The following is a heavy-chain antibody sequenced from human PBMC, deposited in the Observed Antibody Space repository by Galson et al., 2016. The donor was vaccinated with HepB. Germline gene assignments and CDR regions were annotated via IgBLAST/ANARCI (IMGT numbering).Heavy chain of an antibody. CDR1: GYTLTTYY. Sequence: SVKVSCKASGYTLTTYYIHWVRQAPGQGLEWMGWINPNSGGTNYVQKFQSRFTITRDTSLSTLYMELSNLKSDDTAVYFCARACSNANCFYDAFDIWGQGTMVTVSS. D-gene: IGHD4/OR15-4a*01. CDR2: INPNSGGT. CDR3: ARACSNANCFYDAFDI. V-gene: IGHV1-2*02. J-gene: IGHJ3*02.